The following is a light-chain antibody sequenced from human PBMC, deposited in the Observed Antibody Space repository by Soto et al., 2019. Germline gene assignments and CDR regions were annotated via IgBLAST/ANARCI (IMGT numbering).Light chain of an antibody. CDR3: QQYINWPLT. Sequence: EIVMTQSPATLSVSPGERATLSCRASQSVSRNLAWYQQKLGQAPRLLIYGASTRATGIPAGFSGSWSGTVFTLTISSLQSEDFAVYYCQQYINWPLTFVGVTKVEIK. J-gene: IGKJ4*01. V-gene: IGKV3D-15*01. CDR1: QSVSRN. CDR2: GAS.